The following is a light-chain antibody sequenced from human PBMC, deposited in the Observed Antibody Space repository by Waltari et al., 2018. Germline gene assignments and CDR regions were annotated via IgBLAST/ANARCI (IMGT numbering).Light chain of an antibody. CDR3: QQTYSFPLT. J-gene: IGKJ4*01. CDR1: QYIRNW. CDR2: AAS. V-gene: IGKV1-12*01. Sequence: DIQMTQSPSSVSASVGHRATITCRASQYIRNWLAWYQQKPGKAPELLISAASTLQSGVPSRFSGSGSGTDFTLTISSLQPEDFATYYCQQTYSFPLTFGGGTKVEIK.